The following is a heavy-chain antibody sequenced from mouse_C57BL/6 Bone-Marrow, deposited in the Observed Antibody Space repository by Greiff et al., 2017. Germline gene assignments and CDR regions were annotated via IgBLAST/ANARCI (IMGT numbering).Heavy chain of an antibody. Sequence: DVMLVESGPGLAKPSQTLSLTCSVTGYSITSDYWNWIRKFPGNKLEYMGYISYSGSTYYNPSLKSRISITRDTSKNQYYLQLNSVTTEDTATYYCARSGGYYGWYFDVWGTGTTVTVSS. CDR1: GYSITSDY. J-gene: IGHJ1*03. CDR2: ISYSGST. V-gene: IGHV3-8*01. CDR3: ARSGGYYGWYFDV. D-gene: IGHD1-1*01.